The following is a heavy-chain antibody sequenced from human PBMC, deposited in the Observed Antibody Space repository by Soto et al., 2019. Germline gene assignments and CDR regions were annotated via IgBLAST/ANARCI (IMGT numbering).Heavy chain of an antibody. CDR2: ISYDGSNK. CDR1: GFTFSSYG. J-gene: IGHJ4*02. Sequence: GGSLRLSCAASGFTFSSYGMHWVRQAPGKGLEWVAVISYDGSNKYYADSVKGRFTISRDSSKNTLYLQMNSLRADDTAVYYCAKVPTPYCTNGVCYTNYFDYWGQGTLVTVSS. V-gene: IGHV3-30*18. CDR3: AKVPTPYCTNGVCYTNYFDY. D-gene: IGHD2-8*01.